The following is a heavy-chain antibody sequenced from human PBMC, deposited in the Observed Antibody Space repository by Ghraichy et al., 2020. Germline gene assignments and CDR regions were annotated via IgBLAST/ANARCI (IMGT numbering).Heavy chain of an antibody. CDR1: GGSFTDYY. CDR2: INYSGRT. Sequence: SETLSLTCGVYGGSFTDYYWSWIRQPPGKRLEWIGEINYSGRTNYNPSLKSRVTISVDTSSNQFSLTLRSLTAADTAGYYCARGHCSGGSGHFYFDYWCQGTLVTVSS. J-gene: IGHJ4*02. V-gene: IGHV4-34*01. D-gene: IGHD2-15*01. CDR3: ARGHCSGGSGHFYFDY.